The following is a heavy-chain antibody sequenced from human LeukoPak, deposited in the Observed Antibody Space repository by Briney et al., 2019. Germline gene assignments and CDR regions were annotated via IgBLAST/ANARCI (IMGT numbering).Heavy chain of an antibody. D-gene: IGHD6-19*01. CDR3: ARAVAGTYGRYYYYYGMDV. CDR2: IWYDGSNK. CDR1: GFTFSSYG. J-gene: IGHJ6*02. V-gene: IGHV3-33*01. Sequence: TGGSLRLSCAASGFTFSSYGMHWVRQAPGKGLEWVAVIWYDGSNKYYADSVKGRFTISRDNSKNTLYLQMNSLRAEDTAVYYCARAVAGTYGRYYYYYGMDVWGQGTTVTVSS.